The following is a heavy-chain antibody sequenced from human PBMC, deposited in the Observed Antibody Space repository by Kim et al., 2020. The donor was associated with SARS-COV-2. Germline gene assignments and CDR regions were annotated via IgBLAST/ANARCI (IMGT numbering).Heavy chain of an antibody. J-gene: IGHJ6*02. CDR2: IYTSGKT. Sequence: SETLSLTCTVSGDSINSYYWSWIRQPAGKGLEWIGRIYTSGKTNYNSSLKSRVTMSVDTSKTKFSLKLSSVTAADTAIYYCAGGSYSGSSYLGIYSAMDVWGQGTTVTVSS. CDR3: AGGSYSGSSYLGIYSAMDV. CDR1: GDSINSYY. D-gene: IGHD2-15*01. V-gene: IGHV4-4*07.